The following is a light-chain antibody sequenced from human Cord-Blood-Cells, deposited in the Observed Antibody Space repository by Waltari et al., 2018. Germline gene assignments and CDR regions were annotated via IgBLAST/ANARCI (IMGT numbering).Light chain of an antibody. CDR3: QQYGSSRT. J-gene: IGKJ1*01. CDR1: QSVSSSY. V-gene: IGKV3-20*01. CDR2: GAS. Sequence: EMVLTQSPATLSLSPGERATLSCRASQSVSSSYLACYQQKPGQAPRLLIYGASSRATGIPDRFSGSGSGTDFTLTISRLEPEDFAVYYCQQYGSSRTFGQGTKVEIK.